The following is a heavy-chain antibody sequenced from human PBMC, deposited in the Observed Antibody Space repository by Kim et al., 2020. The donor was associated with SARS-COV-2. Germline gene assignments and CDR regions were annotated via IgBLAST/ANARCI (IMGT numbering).Heavy chain of an antibody. J-gene: IGHJ4*02. CDR2: FDPEDGET. D-gene: IGHD3-10*01. CDR1: GYTLTELS. CDR3: ATEATGYLYGSGSYYRRDLRFDY. V-gene: IGHV1-24*01. Sequence: ASVKVSCKVSGYTLTELSMHWVRQAPGKGLEWMGGFDPEDGETIYAQKFQGRVTMTEDTSTDTAYMELSSLRSEDTAVYYCATEATGYLYGSGSYYRRDLRFDYWGQGTLGTVSS.